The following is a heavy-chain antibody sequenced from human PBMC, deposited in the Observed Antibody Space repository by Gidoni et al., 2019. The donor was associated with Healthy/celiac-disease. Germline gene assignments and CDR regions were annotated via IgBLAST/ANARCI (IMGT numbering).Heavy chain of an antibody. CDR2: INHSGST. CDR3: ARGHRITNWVAAAIYPSFDY. CDR1: GGSFSGYY. J-gene: IGHJ4*02. Sequence: QVQLQQWGAGLLKPSETLSLTCAVYGGSFSGYYWSWIRQPPGKGLEWIGEINHSGSTNYNPSLKSRVTISVDTSKNQFSLKLSSVTAADTAVYYCARGHRITNWVAAAIYPSFDYWGQGTLVTVSS. V-gene: IGHV4-34*01. D-gene: IGHD6-13*01.